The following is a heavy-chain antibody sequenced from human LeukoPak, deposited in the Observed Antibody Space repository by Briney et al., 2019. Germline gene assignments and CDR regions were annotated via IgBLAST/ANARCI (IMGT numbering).Heavy chain of an antibody. V-gene: IGHV1-18*01. CDR1: GYIFTSYG. J-gene: IGHJ5*02. D-gene: IGHD3-22*01. CDR3: ARDINGYYYDSHGYYPTDL. Sequence: WASVKVSCKASGYIFTSYGISWVRQAPGQGLEWMGWISVCNGNTNYPQRLQGGVTMTTDTSTTTAYMELRSLRSDDTAVYYCARDINGYYYDSHGYYPTDLWGQGTLVTVSS. CDR2: ISVCNGNT.